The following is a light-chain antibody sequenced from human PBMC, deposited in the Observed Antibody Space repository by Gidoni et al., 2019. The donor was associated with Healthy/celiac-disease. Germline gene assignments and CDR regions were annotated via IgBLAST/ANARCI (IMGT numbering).Light chain of an antibody. V-gene: IGKV1-9*01. CDR1: QGISSY. Sequence: DIQLTQYPSFLSASVGDRVTITCRASQGISSYLAWYQQKPGKAPKLLIYAASTLQSGVPSRFIGSGSGTEFTRTISSLQPEDFATYYGQQLNSYPLTFGGGTKVEIK. CDR2: AAS. J-gene: IGKJ4*01. CDR3: QQLNSYPLT.